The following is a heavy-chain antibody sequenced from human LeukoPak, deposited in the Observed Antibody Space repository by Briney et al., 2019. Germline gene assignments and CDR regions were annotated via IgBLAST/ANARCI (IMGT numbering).Heavy chain of an antibody. CDR2: IKQDGSEK. Sequence: GGSLRLSCAASGFTFSSVGMSWVRQAPGTGLEWVANIKQDGSEKYYVDSVKGRFTISRDNAKNSRYLQLNSLRAEDTAVYYCARDDGTGLDYWGQGTLVTVSS. J-gene: IGHJ4*02. CDR3: ARDDGTGLDY. V-gene: IGHV3-7*01. CDR1: GFTFSSVG. D-gene: IGHD3/OR15-3a*01.